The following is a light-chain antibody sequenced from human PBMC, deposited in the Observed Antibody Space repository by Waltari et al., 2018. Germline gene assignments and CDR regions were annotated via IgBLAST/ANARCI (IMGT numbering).Light chain of an antibody. CDR2: DAS. Sequence: DIDMTQSPSSLSASVGDRVTITCQASQDVSKYVNCYQQKPGKAPKFLIYDASSLEKGVPSRFSGGGSGTHFTFTINSLQPEDFATYYCQQYDNLPYTFGQGTKLEIK. J-gene: IGKJ2*01. V-gene: IGKV1-33*01. CDR3: QQYDNLPYT. CDR1: QDVSKY.